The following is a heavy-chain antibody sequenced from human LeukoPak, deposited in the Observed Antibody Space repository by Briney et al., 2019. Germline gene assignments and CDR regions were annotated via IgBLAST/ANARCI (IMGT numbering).Heavy chain of an antibody. J-gene: IGHJ4*02. Sequence: ASVKVSCKASGYTFTGYYMHWVRQAPGQGLEWMGWINPNSGSTNYARKFQGRVTMTRDTSISTAYMELSRLRSDDTAVYYCARRYYYDSSSSPFDYWGQGTLVTVSS. CDR2: INPNSGST. CDR1: GYTFTGYY. D-gene: IGHD3-22*01. CDR3: ARRYYYDSSSSPFDY. V-gene: IGHV1-2*02.